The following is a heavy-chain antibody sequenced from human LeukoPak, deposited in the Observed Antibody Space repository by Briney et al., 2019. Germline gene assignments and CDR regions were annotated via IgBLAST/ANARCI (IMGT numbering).Heavy chain of an antibody. D-gene: IGHD3-22*01. CDR2: ISSSSSYI. V-gene: IGHV3-21*04. CDR3: AKGVGDYYDNSGYYRHFDY. Sequence: PGGSLRLSCAASGFTFSSYSMNWVRQSPGKGLEWVSSISSSSSYIYYADSVKGRFTISRDNAKNSLYLQMNSLRAEDTAVYYWAKGVGDYYDNSGYYRHFDYWGQGTLVTVSS. J-gene: IGHJ4*02. CDR1: GFTFSSYS.